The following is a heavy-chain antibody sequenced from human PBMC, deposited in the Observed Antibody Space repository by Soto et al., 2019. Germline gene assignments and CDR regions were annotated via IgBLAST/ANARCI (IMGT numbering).Heavy chain of an antibody. J-gene: IGHJ5*02. CDR2: IYHSGST. D-gene: IGHD3-3*01. CDR3: ARGQQEYYDFWSVYYKGAVWFDP. CDR1: GYSISSGYY. Sequence: SETLSLTCAVSGYSISSGYYWGWIRQPPGKGLEWIGSIYHSGSTYHNPSLKSRVTISVDTSKNQFSLKLSSVTAADTAVYYCARGQQEYYDFWSVYYKGAVWFDPWGQGTLVTVSS. V-gene: IGHV4-38-2*01.